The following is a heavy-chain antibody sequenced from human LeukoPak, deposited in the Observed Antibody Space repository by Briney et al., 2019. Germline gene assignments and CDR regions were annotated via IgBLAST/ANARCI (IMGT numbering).Heavy chain of an antibody. CDR2: ISYDGSNK. CDR3: ARAGGVAVAGLDSLYYYYMDV. CDR1: GFTFSSYG. J-gene: IGHJ6*03. D-gene: IGHD6-19*01. Sequence: GGSLRLSCAASGFTFSSYGMHWVRQAPGKGLEWVAVISYDGSNKYYADSVKGRFTISRDNSKNTLYLQMNSLRAEDTAVYYCARAGGVAVAGLDSLYYYYMDVWGKGTTVTVSS. V-gene: IGHV3-30*19.